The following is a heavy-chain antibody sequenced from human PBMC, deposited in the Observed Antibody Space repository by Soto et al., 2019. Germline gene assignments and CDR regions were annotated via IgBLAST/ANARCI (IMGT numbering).Heavy chain of an antibody. CDR1: GFTFSSYC. CDR3: XKXLRGIVVVVVATGDAFDI. CDR2: INRDVSEK. J-gene: IGHJ3*02. Sequence: GGSLRLSCAASGFTFSSYCMNWVRQAPGKGLEWLASINRDVSEKYCVDSVEGRFSISRDSAENSLYLQVNILRAEYAAVYYXXKXLRGIVVVVVATGDAFDIWGQGTMVTVSS. V-gene: IGHV3-7*02. D-gene: IGHD2-15*01.